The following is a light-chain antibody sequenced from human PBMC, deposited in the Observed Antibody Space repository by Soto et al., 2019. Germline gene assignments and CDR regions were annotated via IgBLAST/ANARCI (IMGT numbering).Light chain of an antibody. Sequence: EIVLTQSPATLSLSPGERATLSCRASQSVRSYLAWYQQKPGQAPRLLIYDSSNRATGIPARFSGSGSGTDFTLTINSLEPEDFAFYYCQHRSNWPPYTFGQGTKLEIK. CDR2: DSS. CDR1: QSVRSY. J-gene: IGKJ2*01. V-gene: IGKV3-11*01. CDR3: QHRSNWPPYT.